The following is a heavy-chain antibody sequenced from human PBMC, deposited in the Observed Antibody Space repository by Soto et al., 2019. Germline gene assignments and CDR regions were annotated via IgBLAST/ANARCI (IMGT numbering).Heavy chain of an antibody. Sequence: EVQLVESGGGLVQPGGSLRLSCAASGFTFSSYWMHWVRQAPGKGLVWVSRINSDGSSTSYADSVKGRFTISRDNAKNTLYLQMNSLSAEDTAVYYCARPIPYCGGDCYPDYWGQGTLVTVSS. V-gene: IGHV3-74*01. CDR1: GFTFSSYW. D-gene: IGHD2-21*02. CDR3: ARPIPYCGGDCYPDY. CDR2: INSDGSST. J-gene: IGHJ4*02.